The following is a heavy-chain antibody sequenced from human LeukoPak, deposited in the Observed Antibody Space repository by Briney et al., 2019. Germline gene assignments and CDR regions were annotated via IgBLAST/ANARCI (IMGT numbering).Heavy chain of an antibody. D-gene: IGHD5-12*01. Sequence: GGSLRLSCAASGFTFSSYAMSWVRQAPGKGLEWVSAISGSGGSTYYADSVKGRFTISRDNAKNSLYLQMNSLRAEDTAVYYCAGWLPYYYHGMDVWGQGTTVTVSS. J-gene: IGHJ6*02. CDR3: AGWLPYYYHGMDV. V-gene: IGHV3-23*01. CDR2: ISGSGGST. CDR1: GFTFSSYA.